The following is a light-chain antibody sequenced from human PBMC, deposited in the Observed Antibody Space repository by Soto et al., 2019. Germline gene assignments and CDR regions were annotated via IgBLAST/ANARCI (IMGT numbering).Light chain of an antibody. CDR1: SSNIGSNH. CDR2: RSD. V-gene: IGLV1-47*01. CDR3: SALDDILSGVV. J-gene: IGLJ2*01. Sequence: QSALTQPPSASGTPGQRVTISCSGSSSNIGSNHVYWYQQFPGMAPKLLMYRSDQRPTGVPDRFSGSKSGTSASLAISGLRSDDEADYYCSALDDILSGVVFGGGTKLTVL.